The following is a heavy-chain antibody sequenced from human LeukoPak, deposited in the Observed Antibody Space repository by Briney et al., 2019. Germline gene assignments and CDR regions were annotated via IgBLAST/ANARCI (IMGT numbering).Heavy chain of an antibody. J-gene: IGHJ6*03. CDR1: GGSFSGYY. Sequence: SETLSLTCAVYGGSFSGYYWSWIRQPPGKGLEWIGEMNHSGSTNYNPSLKSRVTISVDTSKNQFSLKLSSVTAADTAVYYCARLFFAFGESYDYSYYMDVWGKGTTVTISS. CDR2: MNHSGST. D-gene: IGHD3-10*01. CDR3: ARLFFAFGESYDYSYYMDV. V-gene: IGHV4-34*01.